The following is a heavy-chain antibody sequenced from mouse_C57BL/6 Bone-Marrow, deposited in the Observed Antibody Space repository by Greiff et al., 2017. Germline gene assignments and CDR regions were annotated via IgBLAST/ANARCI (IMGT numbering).Heavy chain of an antibody. V-gene: IGHV1-53*01. CDR1: GYTFTSYW. CDR2: INPSNGGT. CDR3: ARASNYCYYYAMDY. J-gene: IGHJ4*01. Sequence: VQLQESGTELVKPGASVKLSCKASGYTFTSYWMHWVKQRPGQGLAWIGNINPSNGGTNYNEKFKSKATLTVDKSSSTAYMQLSSLTSEDSAVYYCARASNYCYYYAMDYWGQGTSVTVSS. D-gene: IGHD2-5*01.